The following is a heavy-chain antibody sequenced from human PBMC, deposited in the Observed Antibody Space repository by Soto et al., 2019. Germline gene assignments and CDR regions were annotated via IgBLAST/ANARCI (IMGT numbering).Heavy chain of an antibody. Sequence: EVQLLDSGGGWVQPGGSLRLSCAASGFKFSSNAMSWVRQAPGKGLEWVSGITGNGDTTYYVQSVKGRFTISRDNSKSTLHLQMNSLRAEDTAVYYCAQCPSPFGGCKRVDYWGQGTLVTVSS. CDR3: AQCPSPFGGCKRVDY. J-gene: IGHJ4*02. V-gene: IGHV3-23*01. CDR2: ITGNGDTT. D-gene: IGHD2-8*01. CDR1: GFKFSSNA.